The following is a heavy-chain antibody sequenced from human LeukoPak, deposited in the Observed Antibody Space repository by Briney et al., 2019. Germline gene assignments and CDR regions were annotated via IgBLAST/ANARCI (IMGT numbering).Heavy chain of an antibody. CDR2: ITPIFGAA. V-gene: IGHV1-69*13. CDR1: GGTFSSYP. Sequence: SVKVSCKASGGTFSSYPFTWVRQAPGQGLEWMGEITPIFGAANYAQTFQGRVTITADESTSTVFMELSSLRSEDTAVYYCARDGDSGWGRYWGQGTLVTVSS. D-gene: IGHD6-19*01. CDR3: ARDGDSGWGRY. J-gene: IGHJ4*02.